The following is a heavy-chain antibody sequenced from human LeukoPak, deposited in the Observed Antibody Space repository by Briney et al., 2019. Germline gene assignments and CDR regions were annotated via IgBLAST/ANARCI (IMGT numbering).Heavy chain of an antibody. D-gene: IGHD4/OR15-4a*01. V-gene: IGHV4-31*03. CDR3: ARDKVTMGLDY. Sequence: PSETLSLTCTVSGGSISSGGYYWSWIRQHPGKGLEWIGYIYYSGSTYYNPSLKSRVTISVDTSKNQFSLKLSSVTAAETAVYYCARDKVTMGLDYWGQGTLVTVSS. CDR2: IYYSGST. CDR1: GGSISSGGYY. J-gene: IGHJ4*02.